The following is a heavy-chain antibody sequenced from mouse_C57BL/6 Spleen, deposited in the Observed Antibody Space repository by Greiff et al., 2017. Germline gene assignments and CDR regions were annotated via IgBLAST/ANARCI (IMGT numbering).Heavy chain of an antibody. CDR3: ARRTTVADV. D-gene: IGHD1-1*01. J-gene: IGHJ1*03. CDR2: ISSGGSYT. Sequence: EVKLQESGGDLVKPGGSLKLSCAASGFTFSSYGMSWVRQTPDKRLEWVATISSGGSYTYYPDSVKGRFTISRDNAKNTLYLQMSSLKSEDTAMYYCARRTTVADVWGTGTTVTVSS. V-gene: IGHV5-6*02. CDR1: GFTFSSYG.